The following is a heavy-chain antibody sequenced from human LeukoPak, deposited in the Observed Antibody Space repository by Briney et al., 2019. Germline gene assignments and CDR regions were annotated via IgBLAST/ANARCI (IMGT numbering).Heavy chain of an antibody. CDR3: ATLPGYCSGGSCYPRFDP. J-gene: IGHJ5*02. D-gene: IGHD2-15*01. V-gene: IGHV5-10-1*01. Sequence: GESLKISCKGSGYSFTSYWISWVRQMPGKGLEWMGRIDPSDSYTNYSPSFQGHVTISADKSISTAYLQWSSPKASDTAMYYCATLPGYCSGGSCYPRFDPWGQGTLVTVSS. CDR1: GYSFTSYW. CDR2: IDPSDSYT.